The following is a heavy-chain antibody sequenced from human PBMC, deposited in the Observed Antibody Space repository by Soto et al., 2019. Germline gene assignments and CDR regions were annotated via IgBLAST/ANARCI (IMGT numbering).Heavy chain of an antibody. CDR3: ARSEGDAPPRYYFDY. Sequence: GESLKISCKGSGYYFPSYWIGWVRQMPGKGLEWMGIFYPGDSDTRYSPSFQGQVAISADRSISAAYLQWSSLKPSDTAMYYCARSEGDAPPRYYFDYWGQGTLVTVSS. J-gene: IGHJ4*02. CDR2: FYPGDSDT. V-gene: IGHV5-51*01. CDR1: GYYFPSYW. D-gene: IGHD3-16*01.